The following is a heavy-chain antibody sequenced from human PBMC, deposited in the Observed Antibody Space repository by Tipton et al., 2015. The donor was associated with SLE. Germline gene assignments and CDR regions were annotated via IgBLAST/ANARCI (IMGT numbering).Heavy chain of an antibody. CDR3: ARRVAVTDYFDY. CDR2: TNHSGST. CDR1: GGSSSGYY. J-gene: IGHJ4*02. Sequence: TLSLTCAVNGGSSSGYYWSWIRQPPGKGLEWIGETNHSGSTNYNPSLKSRVTISVDTSKSQFSLNLTSVTAADTAVYYCARRVAVTDYFDYWGQGTLVTVSS. V-gene: IGHV4-34*01. D-gene: IGHD6-19*01.